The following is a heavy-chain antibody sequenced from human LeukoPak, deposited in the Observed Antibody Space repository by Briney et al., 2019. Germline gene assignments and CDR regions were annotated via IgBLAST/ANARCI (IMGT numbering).Heavy chain of an antibody. Sequence: ASVKVSCKASGYTFTSYYMHWVRQAPAQGLEWTGIINPSGGSTTYAQKFQGRVTVTRDTSTSTVYMELSILRSEDTAVYYCARAPRTGDYAFDIWGQGTMVTVSS. CDR3: ARAPRTGDYAFDI. J-gene: IGHJ3*02. CDR1: GYTFTSYY. CDR2: INPSGGST. D-gene: IGHD7-27*01. V-gene: IGHV1-46*01.